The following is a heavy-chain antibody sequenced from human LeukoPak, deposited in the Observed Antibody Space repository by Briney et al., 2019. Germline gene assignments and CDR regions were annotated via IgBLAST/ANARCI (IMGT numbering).Heavy chain of an antibody. D-gene: IGHD3-9*01. CDR2: IYHSGST. Sequence: PSEALSLTCTVSGGSISNYYWSWIRQPPGKGLEWIGYIYHSGSTYYNPSLKSRVTISVDRSKNQFSLKLSSVTAADTAVYYCARQHYDILTGYYYFDYWGQGTLVTVSS. CDR1: GGSISNYY. V-gene: IGHV4-59*08. J-gene: IGHJ4*02. CDR3: ARQHYDILTGYYYFDY.